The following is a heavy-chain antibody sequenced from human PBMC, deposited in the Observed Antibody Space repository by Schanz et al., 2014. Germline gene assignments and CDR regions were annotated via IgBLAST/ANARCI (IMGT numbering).Heavy chain of an antibody. CDR3: AKDISDTSGKDDY. D-gene: IGHD3-22*01. CDR2: INSVGSNT. CDR1: GFTFSSHW. V-gene: IGHV3-74*01. Sequence: EVQLVQSGGGLVQPGGSLRLSCAASGFTFSSHWMHWARQDLGKGLVWVARINSVGSNTDYADSMTGRFTISRDNSKNTLFLQMNSLRVEDSAIYYCAKDISDTSGKDDYWGQGTLVTVSS. J-gene: IGHJ4*02.